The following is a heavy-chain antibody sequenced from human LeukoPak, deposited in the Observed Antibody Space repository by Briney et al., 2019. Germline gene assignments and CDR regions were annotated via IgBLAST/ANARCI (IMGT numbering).Heavy chain of an antibody. CDR1: GFTFSSYA. J-gene: IGHJ4*02. CDR3: AKDDQYYDYVWGSYRYTGKYFDY. CDR2: ISGSGGST. V-gene: IGHV3-23*01. D-gene: IGHD3-16*02. Sequence: GGSLRLSCAASGFTFSSYAMSWVRQAPGKGLEWVSAISGSGGSTYYADSVKGRFNISRDNSKNTLYLQMNSLGAKDTAVYYCAKDDQYYDYVWGSYRYTGKYFDYWGQGTLVTVSS.